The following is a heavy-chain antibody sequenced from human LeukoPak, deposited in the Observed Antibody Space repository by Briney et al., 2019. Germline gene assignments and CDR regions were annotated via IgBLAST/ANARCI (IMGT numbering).Heavy chain of an antibody. CDR3: VRDRGWLTFDY. CDR2: IKEDGNEK. D-gene: IGHD6-19*01. CDR1: GFTFNNYW. J-gene: IGHJ4*02. Sequence: GGSLRLSCAASGFTFNNYWMTWVRQAQGKGLEWVANIKEDGNEKYYVDSVKGRFTISRDNAKNSLYLQMNSLRAEDTAVYYCVRDRGWLTFDYWGQGTLVTVSS. V-gene: IGHV3-7*01.